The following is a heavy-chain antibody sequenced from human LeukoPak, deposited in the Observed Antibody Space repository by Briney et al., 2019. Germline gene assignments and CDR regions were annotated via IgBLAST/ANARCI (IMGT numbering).Heavy chain of an antibody. V-gene: IGHV4-59*01. Sequence: ETLSLTCTVSGGSISSYYWSWIRQPPGKGLEWIGYIYYSGSTNYNPSLKSRVTISVDTSKNQFSLKLSSVTAADTAVYYCARGPNTAGNYRAFDLWGQGTKVTVSS. CDR2: IYYSGST. CDR3: ARGPNTAGNYRAFDL. D-gene: IGHD4-11*01. CDR1: GGSISSYY. J-gene: IGHJ3*01.